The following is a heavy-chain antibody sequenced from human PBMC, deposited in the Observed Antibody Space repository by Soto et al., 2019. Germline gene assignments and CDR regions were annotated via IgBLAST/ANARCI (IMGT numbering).Heavy chain of an antibody. CDR1: GYTFTSYG. J-gene: IGHJ4*02. V-gene: IGHV1-18*01. Sequence: QVQLVQSGAEVKKPGASVKVSCKASGYTFTSYGISWVRQAPGQGLEWMGWTSVYIGNTNYAQKFQGRVTMTTDTSTSTAYMELRSLRSNDTAVYYCARESLRRGTVGATRRGFDYWGQGTLVAVSS. CDR3: ARESLRRGTVGATRRGFDY. CDR2: TSVYIGNT. D-gene: IGHD1-26*01.